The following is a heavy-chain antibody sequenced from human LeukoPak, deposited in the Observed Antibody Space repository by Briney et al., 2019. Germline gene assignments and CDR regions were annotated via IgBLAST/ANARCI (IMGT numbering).Heavy chain of an antibody. Sequence: GGALRLSCAASGFTFSTYWMTWVRQAPARGLEWVANINEDGWEKYYVDSVKGGLTISRDNTKNSLYLQMNSLTAEDTAVYYCARALCIWGGDCHYFGHWGQGTLVTVSS. J-gene: IGHJ4*02. V-gene: IGHV3-7*01. CDR1: GFTFSTYW. CDR3: ARALCIWGGDCHYFGH. CDR2: INEDGWEK. D-gene: IGHD2-21*01.